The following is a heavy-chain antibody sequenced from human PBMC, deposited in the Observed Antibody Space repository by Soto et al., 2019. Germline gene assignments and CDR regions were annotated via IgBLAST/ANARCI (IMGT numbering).Heavy chain of an antibody. V-gene: IGHV1-46*01. J-gene: IGHJ3*02. Sequence: ASVKVSCKASGYTFTSYYMHWVRQAPGQGLEWMGIINPSGGSTSYAQKFQGRVTMTRDTSTSTVYMELSSLRSEDTAVYYCARVGAVAGTRYHDAFDIWGQGTMVTVSS. CDR1: GYTFTSYY. CDR2: INPSGGST. CDR3: ARVGAVAGTRYHDAFDI. D-gene: IGHD6-19*01.